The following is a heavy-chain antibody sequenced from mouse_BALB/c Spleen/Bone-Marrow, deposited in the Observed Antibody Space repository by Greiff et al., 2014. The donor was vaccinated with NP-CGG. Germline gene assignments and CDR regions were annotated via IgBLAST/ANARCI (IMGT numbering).Heavy chain of an antibody. J-gene: IGHJ1*01. Sequence: EVQLQQSGPELVKPGASVKMSCKASGYTFTSYMMHWVKQKPGQGLEWVGYVNPYSDGTYYTEDFKGKATLTSDKSSSTVYMELRILTLEDSAVFYCARAKDGYLDVWGAGTTVTVSS. CDR3: ARAKDGYLDV. V-gene: IGHV1-14*01. CDR1: GYTFTSYM. CDR2: VNPYSDGT.